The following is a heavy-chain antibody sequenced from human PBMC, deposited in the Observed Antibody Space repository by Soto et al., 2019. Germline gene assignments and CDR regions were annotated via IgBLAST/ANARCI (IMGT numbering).Heavy chain of an antibody. CDR1: GGSISSYY. D-gene: IGHD3-10*01. CDR2: IYYSGST. J-gene: IGHJ5*02. CDR3: ARQGMVRGAGSVYNWFDP. V-gene: IGHV4-59*08. Sequence: PSETLSLTCTVSGGSISSYYWSWIRQPPGKGLEWIGYIYYSGSTNYNPSLKSRVTISVDTSKNQFSLKLSSVTAADTAVYYCARQGMVRGAGSVYNWFDPWGQGTLVTAPQ.